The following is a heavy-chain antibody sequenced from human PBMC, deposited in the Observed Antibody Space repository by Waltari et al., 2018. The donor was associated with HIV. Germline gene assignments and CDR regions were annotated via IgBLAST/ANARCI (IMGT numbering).Heavy chain of an antibody. D-gene: IGHD6-19*01. CDR2: IYYSGST. J-gene: IGHJ6*02. CDR3: ARAGWYNYYYYGMDV. V-gene: IGHV4-59*01. CDR1: GGSLSSYY. Sequence: QVQLPESGPGLVKPSETLSLPCTLSGGSLSSYYWSWIRQPPGKGLEWIGYIYYSGSTNYNPSLKSRVTISVDTSKNQFSLKLSSVTAADTAVYYCARAGWYNYYYYGMDVWGQGTTVTVSS.